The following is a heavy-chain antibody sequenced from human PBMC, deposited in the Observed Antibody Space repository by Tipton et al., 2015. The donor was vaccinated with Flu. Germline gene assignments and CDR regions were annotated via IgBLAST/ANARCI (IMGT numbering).Heavy chain of an antibody. CDR1: GGSFSGYY. CDR3: AKEPPGY. V-gene: IGHV4-34*01. J-gene: IGHJ4*02. CDR2: INHSGST. Sequence: TLSLTCAVYGGSFSGYYWSWIRQSPGKGLEWIGEINHSGSTNYNPSLKSRVTISVDTSKKQFSLNLSSVTAADTAVYYCAKEPPGYWGQGTLVTVSS.